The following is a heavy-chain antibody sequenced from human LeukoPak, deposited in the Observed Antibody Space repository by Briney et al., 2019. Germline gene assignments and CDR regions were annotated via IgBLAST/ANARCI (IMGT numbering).Heavy chain of an antibody. D-gene: IGHD6-13*01. CDR1: GGSFSGYY. CDR3: ARIAAAARRGWFDP. V-gene: IGHV4-34*01. Sequence: SETLSLTCAVYGGSFSGYYWSWIRQPPGKGLEWIGEINHSGSTNYSPSLKSRVTISADTSKNQFSLKLSSVTAADTAVYYCARIAAAARRGWFDPWGQGTLVTVSS. CDR2: INHSGST. J-gene: IGHJ5*02.